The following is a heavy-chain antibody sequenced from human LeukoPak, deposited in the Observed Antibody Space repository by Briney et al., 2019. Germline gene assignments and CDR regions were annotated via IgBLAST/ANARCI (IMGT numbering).Heavy chain of an antibody. D-gene: IGHD2-21*01. CDR3: ARLDCLSDECYNY. J-gene: IGHJ4*02. CDR1: GNSITSDF. Sequence: PSETLSLTCIVSGNSITSDFWSWIRQSPGKGLEWIGYINYSGRSEYDPSLKSRVTISVDRSRKRASLKMRSVTAADTAVYYCARLDCLSDECYNYWAVGALVTVSS. CDR2: INYSGRS. V-gene: IGHV4-59*08.